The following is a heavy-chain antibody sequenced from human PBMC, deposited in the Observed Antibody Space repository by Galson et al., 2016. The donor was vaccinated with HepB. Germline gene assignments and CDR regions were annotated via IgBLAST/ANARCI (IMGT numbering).Heavy chain of an antibody. CDR1: GYPFENFI. J-gene: IGHJ2*01. CDR2: ISGYNGYT. CDR3: ARAGQRVAPRDWYFDF. D-gene: IGHD6-6*01. Sequence: SVKVSCKASGYPFENFIITWLRQAPGQGLEWMGWISGYNGYTNYARRLQARVTMTADTSTNTTFMELMSLTSDDTAIYYCARAGQRVAPRDWYFDFWGRGTLVTVSS. V-gene: IGHV1-18*01.